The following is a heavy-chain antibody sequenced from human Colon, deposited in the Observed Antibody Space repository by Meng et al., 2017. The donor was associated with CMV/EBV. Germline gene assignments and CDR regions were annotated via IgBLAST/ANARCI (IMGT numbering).Heavy chain of an antibody. D-gene: IGHD2-2*01. CDR3: ATSPRHIVVGWTDY. CDR2: ISSSSI. J-gene: IGHJ4*02. CDR1: GFTFSSRE. Sequence: GGSLRLSCVASGFTFSSREMNWVRQAPGKGLEWIAYISSSSINYADSVKGRFTISTDNAKNSLSLQMNSLRVEDTAVYYCATSPRHIVVGWTDYWGQGTLVTVSS. V-gene: IGHV3-48*03.